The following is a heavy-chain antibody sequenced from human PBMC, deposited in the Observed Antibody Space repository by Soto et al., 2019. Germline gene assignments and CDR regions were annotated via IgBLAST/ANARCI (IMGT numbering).Heavy chain of an antibody. CDR2: INSDGSRT. CDR3: VRAGYSYQYDY. D-gene: IGHD5-18*01. J-gene: IGHJ4*02. V-gene: IGHV3-74*01. CDR1: GFTFSSYW. Sequence: EVQLVESGGGLVQPGGSLRLSCAASGFTFSSYWMHWVRQAPGKGLVWVSRINSDGSRTDYADSVKGRFTISRNNARNALSVQMDSLRGEDTAVYYCVRAGYSYQYDYWGQGTPVTVSS.